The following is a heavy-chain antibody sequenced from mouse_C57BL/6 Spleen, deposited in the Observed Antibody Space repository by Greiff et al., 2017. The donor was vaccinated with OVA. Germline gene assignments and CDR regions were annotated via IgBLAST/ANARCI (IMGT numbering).Heavy chain of an antibody. J-gene: IGHJ4*01. D-gene: IGHD3-2*02. CDR1: GYTFTSYW. CDR3: ARGQLRLLIMDY. V-gene: IGHV1-53*01. CDR2: INPSNGGT. Sequence: VQLQQSGTELVKPGASVKLSCKASGYTFTSYWMHWVKQRPGQGLEWIGNINPSNGGTNYNEKFKSKATLTVDKSSSTAYMQLSSLTSEDSAVYYCARGQLRLLIMDYWGQGTSVTVSS.